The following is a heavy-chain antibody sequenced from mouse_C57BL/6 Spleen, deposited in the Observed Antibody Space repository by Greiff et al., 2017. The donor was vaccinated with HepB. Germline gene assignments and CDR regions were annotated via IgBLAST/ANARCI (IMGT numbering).Heavy chain of an antibody. CDR2: ISSGGSYT. J-gene: IGHJ2*01. Sequence: EVQLQESGGDLVKPGGSLKLSCAASGFTFSSYGMSWVRQTPDKRLEWVATISSGGSYTYYPDSVKGRFTISRDNAKNTLYLQMSSLKSEDTAMYYCARHRRDYFDYWGQGTTLTVSS. V-gene: IGHV5-6*01. CDR1: GFTFSSYG. CDR3: ARHRRDYFDY.